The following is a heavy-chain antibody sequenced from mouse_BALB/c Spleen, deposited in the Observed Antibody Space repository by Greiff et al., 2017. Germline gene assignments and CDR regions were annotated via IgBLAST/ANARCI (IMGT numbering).Heavy chain of an antibody. CDR1: GVDFSRYW. V-gene: IGHV4-1*02. CDR3: AREYGNYGYFDY. CDR2: INPDSSTI. Sequence: GVDFSRYWMSWVRQAPGKGLEWIGEINPDSSTINYTPSLKDKFIISRDNAKNTLYLQMSKVRSEDTALYYCAREYGNYGYFDYWGQGTTLTVSS. J-gene: IGHJ2*01. D-gene: IGHD2-10*02.